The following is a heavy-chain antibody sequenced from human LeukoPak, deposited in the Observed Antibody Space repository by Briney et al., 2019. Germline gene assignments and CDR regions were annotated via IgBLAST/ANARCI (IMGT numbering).Heavy chain of an antibody. CDR1: GGTFSSYT. D-gene: IGHD3-10*01. CDR2: IIPLFGTP. CDR3: AREVGLWLGSHDRGKGYYYYYMDV. V-gene: IGHV1-69*06. Sequence: SVKVSCKASGGTFSSYTISWVRQAPGQGLEWMGGIIPLFGTPDYAQKFQDRLTITADKSTSTAYMELSSLRSEDTAVYYCAREVGLWLGSHDRGKGYYYYYMDVWGKGTTVTISS. J-gene: IGHJ6*03.